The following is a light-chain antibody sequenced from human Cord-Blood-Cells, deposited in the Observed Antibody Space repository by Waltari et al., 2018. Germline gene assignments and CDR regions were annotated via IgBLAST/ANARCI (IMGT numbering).Light chain of an antibody. Sequence: QSALTQPASVSGSPGQSITISCTGTSSDVGSYNLVSWYQQHPGKAPKLMIYEGSKRPSGVSNSFSGSKSGNTAYLTISGLQAEDEADYYCCSYAGSSTWVFGGGTKLTVL. CDR3: CSYAGSSTWV. CDR2: EGS. V-gene: IGLV2-23*01. J-gene: IGLJ3*02. CDR1: SSDVGSYNL.